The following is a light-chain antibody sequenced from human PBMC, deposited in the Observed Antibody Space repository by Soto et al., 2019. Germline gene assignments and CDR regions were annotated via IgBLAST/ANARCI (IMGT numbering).Light chain of an antibody. CDR3: SSYTTSSTPV. CDR1: SSDVGIYNY. CDR2: EVS. J-gene: IGLJ3*02. Sequence: QSALTQPASVSGSPGQSITISCTGSSSDVGIYNYVSWYQQHPGKAPKLMIYEVSHRPSGVSNRFSGSKSGNTASLTISGLQAEDEADYYCSSYTTSSTPVFGGGTQLTVL. V-gene: IGLV2-14*01.